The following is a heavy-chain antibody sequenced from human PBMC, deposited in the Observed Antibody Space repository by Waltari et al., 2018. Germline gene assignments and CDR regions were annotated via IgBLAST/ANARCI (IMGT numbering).Heavy chain of an antibody. CDR3: ARTSTVTASYYYYGMDV. V-gene: IGHV3-30-3*01. CDR1: GFTFSSYA. CDR2: ISYDGSNK. Sequence: QVQLVESGGGVVQPGRSLRLSCAASGFTFSSYAMHWVRQAPGKGLEWVAVISYDGSNKYYADSVKGRFTISRDNSKNTLYLQMNSLRAEDTAVYYCARTSTVTASYYYYGMDVWGQGTTVTVSS. D-gene: IGHD4-17*01. J-gene: IGHJ6*02.